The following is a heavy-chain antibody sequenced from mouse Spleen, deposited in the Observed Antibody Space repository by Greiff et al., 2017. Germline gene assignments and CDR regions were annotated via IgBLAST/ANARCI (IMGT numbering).Heavy chain of an antibody. CDR3: ARSGGYFDY. Sequence: EVKLMESGGGLVQPGGSRKLSCAASGFTFSSFGMHWVRQAPEKGLEWVAYISSGSSTIYYADTVKGRFTISRDNPKNTLFLQMTSLRSEDTAMYYCARSGGYFDYWGQGTTLTVSS. CDR2: ISSGSSTI. J-gene: IGHJ2*01. V-gene: IGHV5-17*02. CDR1: GFTFSSFG. D-gene: IGHD3-1*01.